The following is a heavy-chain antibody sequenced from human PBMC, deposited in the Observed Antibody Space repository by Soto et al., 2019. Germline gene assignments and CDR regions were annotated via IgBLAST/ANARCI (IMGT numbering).Heavy chain of an antibody. CDR2: IFYSGRT. V-gene: IGHV4-31*03. CDR1: GGSISSGGFY. CDR3: ARERDSDSRGDAFAF. J-gene: IGHJ3*01. Sequence: QVQLQESGPGLVKPSQTLSLTCTVSGGSISSGGFYWTWIRHRPGKGLEWIGYIFYSGRTYYNPSLKSRITISVDTSKNQFSLKLSSVTAADTAVYYCARERDSDSRGDAFAFWGQGTMVTVSS. D-gene: IGHD3-22*01.